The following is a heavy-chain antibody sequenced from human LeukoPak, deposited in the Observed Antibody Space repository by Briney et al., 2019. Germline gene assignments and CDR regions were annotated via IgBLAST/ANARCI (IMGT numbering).Heavy chain of an antibody. CDR2: IDSSSGHI. CDR1: GFSFSSYA. Sequence: GGYLRLSCAASGFSFSSYAMNWVRQAPGKGLEWVSSIDSSSGHIYYADSVKGRFTISRDNTKSSLYLQMNSLRAEDMAVYYCARGYCGGDCYGDWGQGTLVTVSS. J-gene: IGHJ1*01. V-gene: IGHV3-21*01. D-gene: IGHD2-21*02. CDR3: ARGYCGGDCYGD.